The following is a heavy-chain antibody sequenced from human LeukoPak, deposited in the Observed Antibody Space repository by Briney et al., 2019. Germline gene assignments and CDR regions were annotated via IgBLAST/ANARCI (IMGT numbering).Heavy chain of an antibody. V-gene: IGHV4-59*01. CDR1: GGSISSYY. D-gene: IGHD4-17*01. CDR2: IYYSGST. J-gene: IGHJ4*02. Sequence: SETLSLTCTVSGGSISSYYWSWIRQPPGKGLEWIGYIYYSGSTNYNPSLKSRVTISVDTSKNQFSLKLSSVTAADTAVYYCARVPSGGDYRFDYWGQGTLVTVSS. CDR3: ARVPSGGDYRFDY.